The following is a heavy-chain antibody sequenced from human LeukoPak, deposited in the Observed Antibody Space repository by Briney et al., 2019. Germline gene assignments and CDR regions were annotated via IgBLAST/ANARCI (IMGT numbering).Heavy chain of an antibody. D-gene: IGHD1-26*01. CDR3: ARVAGSTDY. Sequence: GASVKVSCKASGYSFTTYDINCVRQATGQRLEWMGWMNLKSGYTGYAQKFQGRVTITRYTSTSTVYMELSSLRSEDTAVFYCARVAGSTDYWGQGTLVSVSS. CDR1: GYSFTTYD. V-gene: IGHV1-8*03. CDR2: MNLKSGYT. J-gene: IGHJ4*02.